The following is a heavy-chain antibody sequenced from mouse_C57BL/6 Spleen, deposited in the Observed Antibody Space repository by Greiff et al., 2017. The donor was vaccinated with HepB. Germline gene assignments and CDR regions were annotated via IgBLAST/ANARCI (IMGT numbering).Heavy chain of an antibody. CDR1: GYTFTSYW. J-gene: IGHJ1*03. Sequence: QVQLKQSGAELAKPGASVKLSCKASGYTFTSYWMHWVKQRPGQGLEWIGYINPSSGYTKYNQKFKDKATLTAYKSSSTAYMQLSSLTYEDSAVYYCASLFITTVVAPHWYFDVWGTGTTVTVSS. CDR3: ASLFITTVVAPHWYFDV. V-gene: IGHV1-7*01. CDR2: INPSSGYT. D-gene: IGHD1-1*01.